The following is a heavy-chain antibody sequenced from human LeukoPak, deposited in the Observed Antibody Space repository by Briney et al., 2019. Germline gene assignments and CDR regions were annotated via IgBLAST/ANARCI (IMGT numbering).Heavy chain of an antibody. J-gene: IGHJ4*02. CDR3: ARLGESLDY. CDR1: GDSISSGGYY. Sequence: PSETPSLTCTVSGDSISSGGYYWSWIRQPPGKGLEWIGYIYHSGHTYYDPSLKSRVTISGDRSNNQFSLKVTSVTAADTAVYYCARLGESLDYWGQGTLVTVSS. D-gene: IGHD1-26*01. V-gene: IGHV4-30-2*01. CDR2: IYHSGHT.